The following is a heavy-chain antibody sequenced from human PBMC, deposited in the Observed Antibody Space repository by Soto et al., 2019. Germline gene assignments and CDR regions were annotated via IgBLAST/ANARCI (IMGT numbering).Heavy chain of an antibody. V-gene: IGHV3-23*01. J-gene: IGHJ6*02. CDR3: AKAPNLRIAAAGTDRYYYGMDV. CDR1: GFTFSSYA. Sequence: GGSLRLSCAASGFTFSSYAMSWVRQAPGKGLEWVSAISGSGGSTYYADSVKGRFTISRDNSKNTLYLQMNSLRAEDTAVYYCAKAPNLRIAAAGTDRYYYGMDVWGQGTTVTVSS. D-gene: IGHD6-13*01. CDR2: ISGSGGST.